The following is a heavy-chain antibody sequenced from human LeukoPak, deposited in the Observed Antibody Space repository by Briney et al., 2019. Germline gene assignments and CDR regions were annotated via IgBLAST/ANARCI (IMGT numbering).Heavy chain of an antibody. CDR2: IGGGGSPT. CDR3: VKDSIAANGVYDAFDL. J-gene: IGHJ3*01. Sequence: GGSLRLSCAASGFPFGNYAMNWVRQAPGRGPEWVSHIGGGGSPTDYADSVSGRFIISRDNSKATVYLQVNSLRAEDTAVYFCVKDSIAANGVYDAFDLWGQGTVVTVSS. V-gene: IGHV3-23*01. D-gene: IGHD2-8*01. CDR1: GFPFGNYA.